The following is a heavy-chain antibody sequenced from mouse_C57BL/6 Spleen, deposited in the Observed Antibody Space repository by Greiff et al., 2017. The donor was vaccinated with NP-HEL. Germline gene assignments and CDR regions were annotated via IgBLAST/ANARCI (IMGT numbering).Heavy chain of an antibody. V-gene: IGHV5-17*01. CDR3: ARLGNYDAMDY. CDR2: ISSGSSTI. Sequence: EVQLVESGGGLVKPGGSLKLSCAASGFTFSDYGMHWVRQAPEKGLEWVAYISSGSSTIYYADTVKGRSTISRDNATNTLFLQMTSLRSEDTAMYYCARLGNYDAMDYWGQGTSVTVSS. D-gene: IGHD2-1*01. CDR1: GFTFSDYG. J-gene: IGHJ4*01.